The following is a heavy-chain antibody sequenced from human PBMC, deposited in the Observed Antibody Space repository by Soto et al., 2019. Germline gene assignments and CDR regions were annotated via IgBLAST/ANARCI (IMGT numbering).Heavy chain of an antibody. Sequence: GGSLRLSCAASGFTFSSYAMSWVRQAPGKGLEWVSAISGSGGSTYYADSVKGRFTISRDNSKNTLYLQMNSLRAEDTAVYYCAKELYYYDSSGYYYFSNPFDYWGQGTLVTVSS. V-gene: IGHV3-23*01. J-gene: IGHJ4*02. CDR3: AKELYYYDSSGYYYFSNPFDY. D-gene: IGHD3-22*01. CDR2: ISGSGGST. CDR1: GFTFSSYA.